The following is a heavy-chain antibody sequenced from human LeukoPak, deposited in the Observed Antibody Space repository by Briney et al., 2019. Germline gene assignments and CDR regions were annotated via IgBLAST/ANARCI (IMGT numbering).Heavy chain of an antibody. CDR2: INHNGNVN. J-gene: IGHJ4*02. D-gene: IGHD3-10*01. CDR3: ARDKSAGADTGSSFYY. CDR1: GFTFSSYW. V-gene: IGHV3-7*03. Sequence: GSLRLSCAASGFTFSSYWMNWARQAPGKGLEWVASINHNGNVNYYVDSVKGRFTISRDNAKNSLYLQMNSLRAEDTAVFYCARDKSAGADTGSSFYYWGQGALVTVSS.